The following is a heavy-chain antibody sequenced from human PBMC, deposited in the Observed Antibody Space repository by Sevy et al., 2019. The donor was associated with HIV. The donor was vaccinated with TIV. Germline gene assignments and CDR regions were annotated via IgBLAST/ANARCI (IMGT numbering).Heavy chain of an antibody. D-gene: IGHD3-10*01. CDR1: GLSFSTYM. CDR3: ARPYGSGSWEAFDV. Sequence: GGSLRLSCTASGLSFSTYMMNWVRQAPGKGLEWVAPISYSSNYIYYADSLKGRFTISRDNAKNSLFLQMNSLRAEDTAVYYWARPYGSGSWEAFDVWGQGTMVTVSS. J-gene: IGHJ3*01. CDR2: ISYSSNYI. V-gene: IGHV3-21*01.